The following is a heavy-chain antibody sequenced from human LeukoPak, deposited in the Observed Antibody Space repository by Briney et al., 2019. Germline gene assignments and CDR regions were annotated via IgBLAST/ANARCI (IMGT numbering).Heavy chain of an antibody. D-gene: IGHD3-16*01. V-gene: IGHV3-23*01. CDR3: ARTRGEIDY. CDR1: GFTFSSYG. Sequence: GGSLRLSCAASGFTFSSYGMSWVRQAPGKGLEWVSAISGSGGSTYYADSVKGRFTISRDNAKNSLYLQMNSLRAEDTAVYYCARTRGEIDYWGQGTLVTVSS. J-gene: IGHJ4*02. CDR2: ISGSGGST.